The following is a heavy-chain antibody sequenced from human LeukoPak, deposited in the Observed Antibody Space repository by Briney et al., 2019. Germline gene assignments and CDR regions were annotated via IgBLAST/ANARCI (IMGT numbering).Heavy chain of an antibody. CDR3: ARGIYYYGSGSYSAYYFDY. CDR1: GGSISSYY. CDR2: IYTSGST. V-gene: IGHV4-4*07. Sequence: SEILSLTCTVSGGSISSYYWSWIRQPAGKGLEWIGRIYTSGSTNYNPSLKSRVTMSVDTSKNQFSLKLSSVTAADTAVYYCARGIYYYGSGSYSAYYFDYWGQGTLVTVSS. J-gene: IGHJ4*02. D-gene: IGHD3-10*01.